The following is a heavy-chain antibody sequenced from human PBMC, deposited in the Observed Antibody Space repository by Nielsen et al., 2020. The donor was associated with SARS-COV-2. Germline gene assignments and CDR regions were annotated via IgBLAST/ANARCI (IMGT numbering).Heavy chain of an antibody. J-gene: IGHJ4*02. CDR1: GFAFDDYA. Sequence: GESLKISCAASGFAFDDYAMHWVRQAPGKGLEWVSGINWNGGSTNYADSVKGRFTIFRDNAKNSLYLQMNSLRAEDTALYHCARRDDSSGYYLFDYWGQGTLVTVSS. CDR2: INWNGGST. V-gene: IGHV3-20*01. CDR3: ARRDDSSGYYLFDY. D-gene: IGHD3-22*01.